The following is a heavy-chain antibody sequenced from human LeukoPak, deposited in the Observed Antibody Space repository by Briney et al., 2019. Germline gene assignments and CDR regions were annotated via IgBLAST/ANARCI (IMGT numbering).Heavy chain of an antibody. CDR2: ISSSGSTI. J-gene: IGHJ6*02. CDR1: GFTFSNYE. V-gene: IGHV3-48*03. CDR3: ARASAPPTYYYYYGMDV. Sequence: PGGSLRLSCAASGFTFSNYEMNWVRQAPGKGLEWLSYISSSGSTIYYADSVKGRFTVSRDNTKNALYLQMNNLRAEDTALYYCARASAPPTYYYYYGMDVWGQGTTVTVSS.